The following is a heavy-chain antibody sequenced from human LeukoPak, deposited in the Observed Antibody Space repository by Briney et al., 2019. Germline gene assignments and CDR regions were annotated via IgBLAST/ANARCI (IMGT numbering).Heavy chain of an antibody. V-gene: IGHV5-51*01. D-gene: IGHD3-22*01. Sequence: GEPLKISCKGSGYSFTSYWIGWVRQMPGKGLEWMGIIYPGDSDTRYSPSFQGQVTISADKSISTAYLQWSSLKASDTAMYYCARTSDYYDSSGYYYRPFDIWGQGTMVTVSS. CDR2: IYPGDSDT. CDR3: ARTSDYYDSSGYYYRPFDI. CDR1: GYSFTSYW. J-gene: IGHJ3*02.